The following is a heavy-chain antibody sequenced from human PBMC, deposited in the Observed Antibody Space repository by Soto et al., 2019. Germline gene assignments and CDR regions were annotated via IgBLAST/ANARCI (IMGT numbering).Heavy chain of an antibody. J-gene: IGHJ5*02. D-gene: IGHD6-13*01. CDR2: IIPMFGTT. Sequence: QVQLVQSGSEVKMPGSSVKVSCKTSGGTFSRHAINWLRQAPGQGLEWMGGIIPMFGTTNYAQKFKGRGTISADEATSTAYMELSRLRSEDAAVYYCASAAIHGSSWYFWFDPWGQGTLVTVSS. CDR1: GGTFSRHA. CDR3: ASAAIHGSSWYFWFDP. V-gene: IGHV1-69*01.